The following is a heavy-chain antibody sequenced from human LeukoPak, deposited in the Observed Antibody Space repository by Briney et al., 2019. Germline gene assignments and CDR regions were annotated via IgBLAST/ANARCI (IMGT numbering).Heavy chain of an antibody. CDR2: ISSSSSYI. CDR1: GFTFGSYS. Sequence: GGSLRLSCAASGFTFGSYSMNWVRQAPGKGLEWVSSISSSSSYIYYADSVKGRFTISRDNAKNSLYLQMNSLRAEDTAVYYCAQGSGYYGNYFDYWGQGTLVTVSS. V-gene: IGHV3-21*01. D-gene: IGHD3-22*01. J-gene: IGHJ4*02. CDR3: AQGSGYYGNYFDY.